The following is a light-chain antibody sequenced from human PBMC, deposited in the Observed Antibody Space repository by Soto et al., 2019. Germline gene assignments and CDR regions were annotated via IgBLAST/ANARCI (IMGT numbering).Light chain of an antibody. CDR2: KAS. CDR1: QPFXSW. Sequence: LPMTQSPSTLSGYKPDRVTITCRASQPFXSWLGWYKTKPGKAPKLLTYKASTLKSGFPSRFSGSGSGTEFTPTSSSLQANDSASYYCQHYNDDSDAFGEGTKVDIK. J-gene: IGKJ1*01. V-gene: IGKV1-5*03. CDR3: QHYNDDSDA.